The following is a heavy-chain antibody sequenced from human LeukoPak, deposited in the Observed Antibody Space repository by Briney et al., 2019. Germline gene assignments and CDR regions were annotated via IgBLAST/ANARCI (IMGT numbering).Heavy chain of an antibody. CDR2: ISGSGGST. V-gene: IGHV3-23*01. J-gene: IGHJ6*02. Sequence: GGSLRLSCAASGFTFSSYAMSWVRQAPGKGLEWVSAISGSGGSTYYADSVKGRFSISRDNSKNTLYLQMNSLRAGDTAVYYCAKDRLESMVRGVLDVWGQGTTGTVSS. CDR1: GFTFSSYA. CDR3: AKDRLESMVRGVLDV. D-gene: IGHD3-10*01.